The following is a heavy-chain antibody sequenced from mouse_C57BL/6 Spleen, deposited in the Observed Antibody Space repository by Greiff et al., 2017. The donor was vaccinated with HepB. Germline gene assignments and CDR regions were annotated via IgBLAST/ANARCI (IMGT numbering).Heavy chain of an antibody. CDR3: ARYDGYYEDFDY. Sequence: QVQLKESGAELARPGASVKMSCKASGYTFTSYTMHWVKQRPGQGLEWIGYINPSSGYTKYNQKFKDKATLTADKSSSTAYMQLSSLTSEDSAVYYCARYDGYYEDFDYWGQGTTLTVSS. J-gene: IGHJ2*01. D-gene: IGHD2-3*01. CDR2: INPSSGYT. V-gene: IGHV1-4*01. CDR1: GYTFTSYT.